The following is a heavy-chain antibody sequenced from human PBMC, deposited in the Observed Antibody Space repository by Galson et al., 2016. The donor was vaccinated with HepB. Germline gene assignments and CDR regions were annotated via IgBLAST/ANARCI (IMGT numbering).Heavy chain of an antibody. D-gene: IGHD2-2*01. J-gene: IGHJ6*02. CDR1: GYTFTNYW. CDR3: ARSLHAYCRSTSCPSGYYDGMDV. V-gene: IGHV5-51*01. CDR2: IYPRDSDT. Sequence: QSGAEVKKPGESLKISCDGSGYTFTNYWVAWVRQMPGKGLEWMGIIYPRDSDTKYSPSFQGQVTISADKSINTADLQWGSLKASDTARYFGARSLHAYCRSTSCPSGYYDGMDVWGHGTTVTVSS.